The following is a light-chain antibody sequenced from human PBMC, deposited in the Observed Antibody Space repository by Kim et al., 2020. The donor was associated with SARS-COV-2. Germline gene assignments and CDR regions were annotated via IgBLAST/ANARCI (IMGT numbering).Light chain of an antibody. CDR3: QQYNSYSIT. CDR1: EEINKC. V-gene: IGKV1-5*03. CDR2: AAS. Sequence: ASVGDRVTITCRASEEINKCVAWYQQKSGKAPKPLIFAASSLESGVPSRFSGSGSGTEFTLTISSLQPEDVATYYCQQYNSYSITFGQGTRVEIK. J-gene: IGKJ5*01.